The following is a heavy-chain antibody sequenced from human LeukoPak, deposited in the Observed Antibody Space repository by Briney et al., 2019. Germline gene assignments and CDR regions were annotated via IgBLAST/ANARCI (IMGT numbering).Heavy chain of an antibody. CDR2: INPSGGST. CDR3: ARVLGSVTVFDY. J-gene: IGHJ4*02. D-gene: IGHD3-3*02. Sequence: ASVKVSCKASGYTFTSYCMHWVRQAPGQGLEWMGIINPSGGSTSYAQKFQGRVTMTRDTSTSTVYMELSSLRSEDTAVYYCARVLGSVTVFDYWGQGTLVTVSS. V-gene: IGHV1-46*01. CDR1: GYTFTSYC.